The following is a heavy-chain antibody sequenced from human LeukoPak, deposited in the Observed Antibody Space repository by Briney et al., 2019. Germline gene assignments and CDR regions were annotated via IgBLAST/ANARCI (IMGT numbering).Heavy chain of an antibody. J-gene: IGHJ3*02. Sequence: ASVKVSCKASGYTFTGYYMRWVRQAPGQGLEWMGWITAYSGNTNYAEKLQGRVTMTTDTSRSTAYMELRSLRSDDTALYYCAREPRVRLVRATRAFDIWGQGTMVTVSS. CDR2: ITAYSGNT. V-gene: IGHV1-18*04. CDR3: AREPRVRLVRATRAFDI. D-gene: IGHD1-26*01. CDR1: GYTFTGYY.